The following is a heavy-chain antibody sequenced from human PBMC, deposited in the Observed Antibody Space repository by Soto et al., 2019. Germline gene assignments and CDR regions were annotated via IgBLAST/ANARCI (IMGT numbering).Heavy chain of an antibody. V-gene: IGHV3-66*01. CDR2: IYTSGST. D-gene: IGHD3-3*01. Sequence: GGSLRLSCAASGFTVSSNYMILVRQAPGKGLEWVSAIYTSGSTYYADSVKGRFTTPRDNTKNTLYLQMNSLRAEDTAVYYCAREAPITIFGVVTQNFDYWGQGTLVTVSS. CDR1: GFTVSSNY. CDR3: AREAPITIFGVVTQNFDY. J-gene: IGHJ4*02.